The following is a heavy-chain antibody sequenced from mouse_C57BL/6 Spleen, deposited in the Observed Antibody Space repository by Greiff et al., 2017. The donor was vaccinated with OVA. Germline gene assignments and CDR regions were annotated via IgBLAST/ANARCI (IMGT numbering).Heavy chain of an antibody. D-gene: IGHD2-3*01. CDR3: AREDDGYYYYFDY. CDR1: GYAFSSSW. Sequence: QVQLKQSGPELVKPGASVKISCKASGYAFSSSWMNWVKQRPGKGLEWIGRIYPGDGDTNYNGKFKGKATLTADKSSSTAYMQLSSLTSEDSAVYFCAREDDGYYYYFDYWGQGTTLTVSS. J-gene: IGHJ2*01. V-gene: IGHV1-82*01. CDR2: IYPGDGDT.